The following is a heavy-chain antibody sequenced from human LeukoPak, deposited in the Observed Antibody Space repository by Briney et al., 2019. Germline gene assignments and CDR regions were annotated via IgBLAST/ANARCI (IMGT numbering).Heavy chain of an antibody. CDR3: ARVPKNSGYYEGFDY. V-gene: IGHV4-59*01. CDR1: GDSIRKFY. Sequence: SETLSLTCTVSGDSIRKFYWTWIRQPPGKGLEWIGYMFHNGSTNYNPSLKSRVTISVDTSKNQFSLKLSSVTAADTAVYYCARVPKNSGYYEGFDYWGQGTLVTVSS. CDR2: MFHNGST. D-gene: IGHD3-22*01. J-gene: IGHJ4*02.